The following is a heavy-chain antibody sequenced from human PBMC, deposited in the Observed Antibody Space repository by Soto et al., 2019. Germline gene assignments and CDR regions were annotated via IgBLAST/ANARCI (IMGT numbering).Heavy chain of an antibody. CDR2: ISRSSSAI. CDR1: GFTFSSYN. J-gene: IGHJ4*02. V-gene: IGHV3-48*02. CDR3: AREYYDGGGYPIDY. D-gene: IGHD3-22*01. Sequence: GGSLRLSCAASGFTFSSYNMNWVRQAPGKGLEWVSYISRSSSAIHYADSVKGRFTISRDNAKNSLYLQMNSLRDEDTAVYYCAREYYDGGGYPIDYWGPGTLVTVSS.